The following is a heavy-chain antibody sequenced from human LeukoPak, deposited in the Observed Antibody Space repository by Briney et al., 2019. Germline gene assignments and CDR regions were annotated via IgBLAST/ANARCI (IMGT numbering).Heavy chain of an antibody. D-gene: IGHD5-24*01. CDR2: INHSGST. CDR3: AGMATVASWFDP. Sequence: PSETLSLTCAVYGGSFSGYYWSWIRQPPGKGLEWIGEINHSGSTNYNPSLKSRVTISVDTSKNQFSLKLSSVTAADTAVYYCAGMATVASWFDPWGQGTLVTVSS. CDR1: GGSFSGYY. J-gene: IGHJ5*02. V-gene: IGHV4-34*01.